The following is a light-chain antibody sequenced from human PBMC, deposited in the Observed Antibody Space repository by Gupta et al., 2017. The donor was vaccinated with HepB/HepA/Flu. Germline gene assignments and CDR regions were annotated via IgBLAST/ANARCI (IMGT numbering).Light chain of an antibody. Sequence: DMVMTQSPLSLPVTPGEPASISCRSSQSLLHSNGYNYLDWYLQKPGQSPQLLIYLGSNRDSGVPDRFSGSGLGTDFTLKISRGEAEDVGVYYCWQALQNPPWTFGQGTKVEIK. J-gene: IGKJ1*01. CDR3: WQALQNPPWT. V-gene: IGKV2-28*01. CDR1: QSLLHSNGYNY. CDR2: LGS.